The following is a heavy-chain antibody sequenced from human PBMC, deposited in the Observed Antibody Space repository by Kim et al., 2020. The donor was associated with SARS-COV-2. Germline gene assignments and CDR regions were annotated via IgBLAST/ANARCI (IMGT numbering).Heavy chain of an antibody. Sequence: SETLSLTCAVYGGSFSGYYWSWIRQPPGKGLEWIGEINHSGSTNYNPSLKSRVTISVDTSKSHFSLKLSSVTAADTAVYYCARVDWNNVVYYYGMDVWGQGTTVTVSS. J-gene: IGHJ6*02. V-gene: IGHV4-34*01. CDR3: ARVDWNNVVYYYGMDV. CDR2: INHSGST. D-gene: IGHD1-1*01. CDR1: GGSFSGYY.